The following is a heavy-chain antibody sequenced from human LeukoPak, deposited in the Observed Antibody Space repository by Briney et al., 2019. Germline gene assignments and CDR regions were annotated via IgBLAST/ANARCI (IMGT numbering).Heavy chain of an antibody. CDR2: SSGSGGST. Sequence: GGSLRLSCAASGFTFSSYAMSWVRQAPGKGLEWVSGSSGSGGSTYYADSVKGRFTVSRGNSKNTLYLQMNSLRAEDTAVYYCAKGDYGDYRPQHFDYWGQGTLVTVSS. V-gene: IGHV3-23*01. J-gene: IGHJ4*02. CDR3: AKGDYGDYRPQHFDY. D-gene: IGHD4-17*01. CDR1: GFTFSSYA.